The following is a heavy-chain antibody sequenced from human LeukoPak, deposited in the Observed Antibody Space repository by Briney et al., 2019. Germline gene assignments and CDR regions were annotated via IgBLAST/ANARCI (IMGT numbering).Heavy chain of an antibody. D-gene: IGHD3-10*01. J-gene: IGHJ4*02. CDR3: ARDIGSGSYQFDY. CDR1: GFTFSSYW. Sequence: SGGSLRLSCAASGFTFSSYWMSWVRQAPGKGLDWVANIKQDGSEKYYVDSVKGRFTISRDNAKNSLYLQMNSLRAEDTAVYYCARDIGSGSYQFDYWGQGTLVTVSS. CDR2: IKQDGSEK. V-gene: IGHV3-7*01.